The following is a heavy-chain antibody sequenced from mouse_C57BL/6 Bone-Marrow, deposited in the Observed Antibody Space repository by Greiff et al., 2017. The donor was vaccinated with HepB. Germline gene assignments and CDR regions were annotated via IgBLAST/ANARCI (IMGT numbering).Heavy chain of an antibody. V-gene: IGHV5-12*01. CDR3: ARQTPYYGSSYWYFDV. J-gene: IGHJ1*03. CDR1: GFTFSDYY. Sequence: EVQLVESGGGLVQPGGSLKLSCAASGFTFSDYYMYWVRQTPEKRLEWVAYISNGGGSTYYPDTVKGRFTISRDNAKNTLYLQMSSLKSEDTAMYYCARQTPYYGSSYWYFDVWGTGTTVTVSS. D-gene: IGHD1-1*01. CDR2: ISNGGGST.